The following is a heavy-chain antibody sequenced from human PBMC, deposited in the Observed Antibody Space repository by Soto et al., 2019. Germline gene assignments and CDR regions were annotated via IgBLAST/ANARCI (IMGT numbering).Heavy chain of an antibody. Sequence: QVQLMESGGGVVQPGGSLRLSFVTSGFTFSSHSMHWFRQAPGKGLEWVAVTSANDVTKFYTDSVKGRFTVSRDNSKNTLYLQMNSLRVEDTAVYYCAREVVTTEWYFDNWGQGILVIVSS. D-gene: IGHD1-1*01. V-gene: IGHV3-30-3*01. J-gene: IGHJ4*02. CDR3: AREVVTTEWYFDN. CDR1: GFTFSSHS. CDR2: TSANDVTK.